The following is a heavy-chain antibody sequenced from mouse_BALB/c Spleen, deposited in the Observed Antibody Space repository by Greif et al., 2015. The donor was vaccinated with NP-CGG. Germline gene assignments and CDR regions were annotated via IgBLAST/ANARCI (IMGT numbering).Heavy chain of an antibody. J-gene: IGHJ2*01. CDR1: GFTFNSFG. Sequence: EVMLVESGGGLVQPGGSRKLSCAASGFTFNSFGMHWVRQAPEKGLEWVAYISSGSSTIYYADTVKGRFTISRDNPKNTLFLQMTSLRSEDTAMYYCARLFDYWGQGTTLTVSS. V-gene: IGHV5-17*02. CDR2: ISSGSSTI. CDR3: ARLFDY.